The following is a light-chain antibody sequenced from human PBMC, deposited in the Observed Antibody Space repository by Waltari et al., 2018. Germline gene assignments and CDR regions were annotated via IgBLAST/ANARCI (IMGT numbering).Light chain of an antibody. Sequence: QLALTQSPSASASLGASVKLTCTLDSGHSSNVVAWHQQHPEKGPRYLMKINSDGSHSKGDEIPDRFSGSSSGAERYLTISSVQSDDEADYYCQTGGHGTWVVGGGTKLTVL. CDR3: QTGGHGTWV. CDR2: INSDGSH. V-gene: IGLV4-69*01. CDR1: SGHSSNV. J-gene: IGLJ3*02.